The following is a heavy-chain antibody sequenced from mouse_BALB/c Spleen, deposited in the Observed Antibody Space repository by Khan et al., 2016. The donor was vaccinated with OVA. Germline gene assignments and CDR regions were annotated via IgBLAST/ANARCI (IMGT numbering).Heavy chain of an antibody. D-gene: IGHD3-3*01. CDR1: GHTFTNYG. CDR2: INTYTGEP. J-gene: IGHJ4*01. CDR3: TGTPCFTYAMDN. V-gene: IGHV9-3-1*01. Sequence: QIQLVQSGPELKKPGETVKISCKASGHTFTNYGMNWVKQAPGKGLKWMGWINTYTGEPTYADDFNGRFAFSLETSASTAYLQINNLKNEDTATYFCTGTPCFTYAMDNWGQGTSVTVSS.